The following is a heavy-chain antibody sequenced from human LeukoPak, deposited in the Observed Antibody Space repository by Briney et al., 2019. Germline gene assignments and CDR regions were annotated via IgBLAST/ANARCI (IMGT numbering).Heavy chain of an antibody. V-gene: IGHV4-59*12. CDR1: GGSISSYY. D-gene: IGHD3-16*01. Sequence: SETLSLTCTVSGGSISSYYWSWIRQPPGKGLEWIGYIYYSGSTYYNPSLKSRVTISVDTSKNQFSLKLSSVTAADTAVYYCARDLGIGGGASAYWGQGTLVTVSS. CDR3: ARDLGIGGGASAY. CDR2: IYYSGST. J-gene: IGHJ4*02.